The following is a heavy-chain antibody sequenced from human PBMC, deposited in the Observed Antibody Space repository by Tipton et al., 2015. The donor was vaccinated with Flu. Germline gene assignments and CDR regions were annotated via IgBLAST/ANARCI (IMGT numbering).Heavy chain of an antibody. CDR3: SSSVYVWGSYGAFDI. CDR2: IYSGGST. CDR1: GFTVSSNY. Sequence: SLRLSCAAFGFTVSSNYMSWVRQAPGKGLEWVSVIYSGGSTYYADSVKGRFTISRDNSKNTLYLQMNSLRAEDTAVYYCSSSVYVWGSYGAFDIWGQGTMVTVSS. V-gene: IGHV3-66*02. D-gene: IGHD3-16*01. J-gene: IGHJ3*02.